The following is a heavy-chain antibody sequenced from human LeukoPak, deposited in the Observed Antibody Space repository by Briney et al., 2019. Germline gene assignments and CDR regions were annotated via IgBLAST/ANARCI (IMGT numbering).Heavy chain of an antibody. V-gene: IGHV3-23*01. CDR3: AKDGSWGDYYFYFYMDV. CDR2: ISGSGYYT. CDR1: GSGFTFGNFA. Sequence: GGSLRLSCEASGSGFTFGNFALSWVRQAPGKGLEWVSGISGSGYYTYYTDSVKGRFTISRDNSKNTLYIQMNSLRAEDTAVYYCAKDGSWGDYYFYFYMDVWGTGTTVTVSS. J-gene: IGHJ6*03. D-gene: IGHD3-16*01.